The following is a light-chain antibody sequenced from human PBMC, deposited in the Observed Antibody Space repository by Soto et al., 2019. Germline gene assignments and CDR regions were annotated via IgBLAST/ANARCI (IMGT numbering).Light chain of an antibody. J-gene: IGKJ5*01. CDR1: QSVSRN. CDR2: CAS. CDR3: QQRHNWRDT. V-gene: IGKV3-15*01. Sequence: IVMTQSPATLSVSPGERSTLSCRAIQSVSRNLAWYQQKPGKAPRLLIYCASTRATGIPARFSGSGSGTDSTLTISSLEPEDFEVYYCQQRHNWRDTFGQGTRLEIK.